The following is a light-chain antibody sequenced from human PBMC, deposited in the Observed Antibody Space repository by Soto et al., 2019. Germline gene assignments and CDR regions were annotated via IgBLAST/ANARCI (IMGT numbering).Light chain of an antibody. CDR1: QSVSSSY. J-gene: IGKJ1*01. V-gene: IGKV3-20*01. CDR3: QQYGSSPTWA. CDR2: GAS. Sequence: EIVLTQSPGTLSLSPGERATLSCRASQSVSSSYLAWYQQKPGQAPRLLIYGASSRATGLPDRFSGSGSGTDFTLTISRLEPEDFAVYSCQQYGSSPTWAFGQGTKVEIK.